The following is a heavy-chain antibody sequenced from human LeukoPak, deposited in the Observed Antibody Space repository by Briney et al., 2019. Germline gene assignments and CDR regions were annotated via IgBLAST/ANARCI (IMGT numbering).Heavy chain of an antibody. Sequence: GVSVKVSCKASGYTFTSYDINWVRQATGQGLEWMGWMNPNSGNTGYAQKFQGRVTITRNTSISTAYMELSSLRSEDTAVYYCARVRRYSSGWYFLDAFDIWGQGTMVTVSS. V-gene: IGHV1-8*03. CDR2: MNPNSGNT. CDR3: ARVRRYSSGWYFLDAFDI. CDR1: GYTFTSYD. J-gene: IGHJ3*02. D-gene: IGHD6-19*01.